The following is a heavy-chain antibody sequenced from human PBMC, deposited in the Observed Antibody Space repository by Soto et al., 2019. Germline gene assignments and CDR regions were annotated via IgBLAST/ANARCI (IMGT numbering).Heavy chain of an antibody. Sequence: ASVKVSCKASGGTFSSYAISWVRQAPGQGLEWMGGIIPIFGTANYAQKFQGRVTITADESTSTAYMELSSLRSEDTAVYYCARARKDVRSSYYYFDYWGQGTLVTVSS. V-gene: IGHV1-69*13. CDR3: ARARKDVRSSYYYFDY. CDR2: IIPIFGTA. D-gene: IGHD2-15*01. J-gene: IGHJ4*02. CDR1: GGTFSSYA.